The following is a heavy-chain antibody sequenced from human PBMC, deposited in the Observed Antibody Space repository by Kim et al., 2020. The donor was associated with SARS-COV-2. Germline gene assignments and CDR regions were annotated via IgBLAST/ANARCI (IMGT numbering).Heavy chain of an antibody. CDR3: TTAPFSPKAHYYYYGMDV. CDR2: IKSKTDGGTT. Sequence: GGSLRLSCAASGFTFSNAWMSWVRQAPGKGLEWVGRIKSKTDGGTTDYAAPVKGRFTISRDDSKNTLYLQMNSLKTEDTAVYYCTTAPFSPKAHYYYYGMDVWGQGTTATVSS. V-gene: IGHV3-15*01. J-gene: IGHJ6*02. CDR1: GFTFSNAW. D-gene: IGHD3-16*01.